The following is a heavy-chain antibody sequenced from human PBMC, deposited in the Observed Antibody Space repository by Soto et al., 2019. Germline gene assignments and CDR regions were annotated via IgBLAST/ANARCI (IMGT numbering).Heavy chain of an antibody. CDR2: ISSSSSTI. J-gene: IGHJ6*02. V-gene: IGHV3-48*02. Sequence: GGSLRLSCAASGFTFSSYSMNWVRQAPGKGLEWVSYISSSSSTIYYADSVKGRFTISRDNAKNSLYLQMNSLRDEDTAVYYCARGLYDFWSGYYFAGPGYYYYGMDVWGQGTTVTVSS. D-gene: IGHD3-3*01. CDR3: ARGLYDFWSGYYFAGPGYYYYGMDV. CDR1: GFTFSSYS.